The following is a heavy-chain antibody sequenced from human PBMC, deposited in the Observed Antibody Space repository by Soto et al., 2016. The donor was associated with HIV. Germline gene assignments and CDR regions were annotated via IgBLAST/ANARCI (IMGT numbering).Heavy chain of an antibody. CDR3: ARRLDTFDS. CDR2: IYYSGTT. D-gene: IGHD3-16*01. V-gene: IGHV4-39*01. CDR1: GGSISSSSYY. J-gene: IGHJ3*01. Sequence: VQESGPGLVKPSETLSLICTVSGGSISSSSYYWGWIRQPPGKGLEWIGSIYYSGTTFYNPSLKSRVTISADTSKNQFSLRVKSVTAADTAVYYCARRLDTFDSLGPWDNGHRLF.